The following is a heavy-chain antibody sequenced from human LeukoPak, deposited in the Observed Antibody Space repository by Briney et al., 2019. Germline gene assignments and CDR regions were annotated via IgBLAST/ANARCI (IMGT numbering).Heavy chain of an antibody. Sequence: GGSLRLSCAASGFTFISYWMSWVRQAPGKGLEWVANIKQDGSEKYYVDSVKGRFTISRDNAKNSLYLQMNSLRAEDTAVYYCARFYSTPHYYYDSSGYYHFDYWGQGTLVTVSS. CDR2: IKQDGSEK. CDR1: GFTFISYW. V-gene: IGHV3-7*01. CDR3: ARFYSTPHYYYDSSGYYHFDY. J-gene: IGHJ4*02. D-gene: IGHD3-22*01.